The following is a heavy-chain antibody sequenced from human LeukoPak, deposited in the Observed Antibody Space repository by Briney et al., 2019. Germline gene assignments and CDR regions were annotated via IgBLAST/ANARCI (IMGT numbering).Heavy chain of an antibody. CDR2: ISSSSSYI. Sequence: PGGSLRLSCAASGFTVSSNYMSWVRQAPGKGLEWVSSISSSSSYIYYADSVKGRFTISRDNAKNPLYLQMNSLRAEDTAVYYCARGEPFTATTSAFDIWGQGTMVTVSS. J-gene: IGHJ3*02. V-gene: IGHV3-21*01. CDR1: GFTVSSNY. CDR3: ARGEPFTATTSAFDI. D-gene: IGHD4-17*01.